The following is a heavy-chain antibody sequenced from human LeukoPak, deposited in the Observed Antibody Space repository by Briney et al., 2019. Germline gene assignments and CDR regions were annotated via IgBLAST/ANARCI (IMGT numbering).Heavy chain of an antibody. V-gene: IGHV3-30-3*01. CDR1: GFTFSSYA. D-gene: IGHD6-13*01. J-gene: IGHJ6*02. Sequence: GRSLRLSCAASGFTFSSYAMHWVRQAPGKGLEWVAVISYDGSNKYYADSVKGRFTISRDNSKNTLYLQMNSLRAEDTAVCYCARQYSSSWSYYYYGMDVWGQGTTVTVSS. CDR2: ISYDGSNK. CDR3: ARQYSSSWSYYYYGMDV.